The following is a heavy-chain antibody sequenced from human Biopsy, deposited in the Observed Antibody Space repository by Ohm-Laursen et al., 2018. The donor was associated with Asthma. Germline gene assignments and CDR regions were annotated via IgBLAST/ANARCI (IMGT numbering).Heavy chain of an antibody. CDR3: ARARETTNYGDSDFDI. D-gene: IGHD2-8*01. J-gene: IGHJ4*02. CDR2: INPSGAGT. Sequence: SVKVSCKASGFSFDNYFMHWVRQAPGQGLEWMGIINPSGAGTRYAEKFRGRLIVTRDASTRTAFMDLRSLRSDDTAIYFCARARETTNYGDSDFDICGQGTLITVSS. V-gene: IGHV1-46*02. CDR1: GFSFDNYF.